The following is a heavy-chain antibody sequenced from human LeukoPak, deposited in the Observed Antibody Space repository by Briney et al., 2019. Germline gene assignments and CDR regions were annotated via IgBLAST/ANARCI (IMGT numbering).Heavy chain of an antibody. V-gene: IGHV3-30*02. CDR2: IRYDGS. Sequence: GGSLRLSCAASGFIFRNYGMHWVRQAPGKGLEWVACIRYDGSKYADSVKGRFTISRDDANNMAYLQMDSLKNEDTAVYYCTREDWDFDSWGQGTPVSVSS. D-gene: IGHD3/OR15-3a*01. J-gene: IGHJ4*02. CDR1: GFIFRNYG. CDR3: TREDWDFDS.